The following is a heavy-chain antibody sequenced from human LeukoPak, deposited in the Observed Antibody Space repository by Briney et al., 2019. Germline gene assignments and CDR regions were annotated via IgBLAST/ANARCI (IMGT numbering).Heavy chain of an antibody. V-gene: IGHV3-20*04. CDR3: AGAPGVRYYYYMDL. Sequence: GGSLRLSCAASGFTFNDYGMRWVRQAPGKGVEGVSGINWKGGNTVYADSVKGRFTISRDNDKNSVYVKMNSLRAEHTALYYCAGAPGVRYYYYMDLWGKGTTVTVSS. CDR2: INWKGGNT. CDR1: GFTFNDYG. J-gene: IGHJ6*03. D-gene: IGHD2-8*01.